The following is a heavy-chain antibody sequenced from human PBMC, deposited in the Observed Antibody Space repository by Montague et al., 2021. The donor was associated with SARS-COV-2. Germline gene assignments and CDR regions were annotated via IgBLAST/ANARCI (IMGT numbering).Heavy chain of an antibody. D-gene: IGHD3-10*01. J-gene: IGHJ6*02. V-gene: IGHV4-4*07. CDR2: IYSSGST. CDR1: GGSISSYY. CDR3: ARDRSRSYYYGSGTYTWGGYGMDV. Sequence: TLSLTCTVSGGSISSYYWSWIRQPAGKGLEWIGRIYSSGSTNYNPSLKSRVTMSVDTSKNQFSLKLSSVTAADTALYYCARDRSRSYYYGSGTYTWGGYGMDVWGQGTTVTVSS.